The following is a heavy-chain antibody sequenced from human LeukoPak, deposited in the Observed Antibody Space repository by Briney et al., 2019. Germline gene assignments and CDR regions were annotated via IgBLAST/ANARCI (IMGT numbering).Heavy chain of an antibody. Sequence: PGRSLRLSCAASGFIFKSYAIHWVRQAPGKGLDWVAFISYDGITKYYADSVKGRFTTSRDNSKNTLYLQMNSLRAEDTAVYYCARTRVDEPYGSGSLSFDYWGQGTLVTVSS. CDR1: GFIFKSYA. D-gene: IGHD3-10*01. J-gene: IGHJ4*02. CDR3: ARTRVDEPYGSGSLSFDY. V-gene: IGHV3-30-3*01. CDR2: ISYDGITK.